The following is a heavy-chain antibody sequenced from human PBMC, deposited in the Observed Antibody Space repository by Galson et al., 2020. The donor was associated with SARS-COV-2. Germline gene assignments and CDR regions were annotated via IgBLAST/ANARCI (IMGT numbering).Heavy chain of an antibody. CDR1: GGSISSGGYY. D-gene: IGHD2-2*01. CDR2: IYYSGST. CDR3: ARDVYCSSTSCQNYFDY. J-gene: IGHJ4*02. V-gene: IGHV4-31*03. Sequence: SETLSLTCPVSGGSISSGGYYWSWIRQHPGKGLEWIGYIYYSGSTYYNPSLKSRVTISVDTSKTQFSLKLSSVTAADTAVYYCARDVYCSSTSCQNYFDYWGQGTLVTVSS.